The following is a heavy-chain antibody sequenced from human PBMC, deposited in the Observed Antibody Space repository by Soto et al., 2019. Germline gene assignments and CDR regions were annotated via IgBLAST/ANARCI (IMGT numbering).Heavy chain of an antibody. CDR3: AREGVYCSGGSCYPYYYMDV. CDR1: GFTFSSYG. V-gene: IGHV3-33*01. J-gene: IGHJ6*03. D-gene: IGHD2-15*01. CDR2: IWYDGSNK. Sequence: GGSLRLSCAASGFTFSSYGMHWVRQAPGKGLEWVAVIWYDGSNKYYADSVKGRFTISRDNSKNTLYLQMNSLRAEDTAVYYCAREGVYCSGGSCYPYYYMDVWGKGTTVTVSS.